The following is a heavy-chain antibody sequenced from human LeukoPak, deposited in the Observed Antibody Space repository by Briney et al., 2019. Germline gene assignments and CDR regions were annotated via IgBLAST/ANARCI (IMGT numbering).Heavy chain of an antibody. Sequence: PSETLSLTCTVSGGSISSYYWSWIRQPPGKWLEWIGEINHSGSTNYNPSLKSRVTISVDTSKNQFSLKLSSVTAADTAVYYCAPMGLYSSGWYGDYWGQGTLVTVSS. CDR3: APMGLYSSGWYGDY. J-gene: IGHJ4*02. D-gene: IGHD6-19*01. CDR1: GGSISSYY. CDR2: INHSGST. V-gene: IGHV4-34*01.